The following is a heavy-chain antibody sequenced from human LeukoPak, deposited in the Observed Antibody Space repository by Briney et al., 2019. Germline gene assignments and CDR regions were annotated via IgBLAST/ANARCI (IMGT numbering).Heavy chain of an antibody. D-gene: IGHD1-14*01. CDR1: GGSFSSYIYP. Sequence: SETLSLTCTVSGGSFSSYIYPWGWIRQPPGKGLEWIGSISHSGTTYYNPSLKSRVTISIDTSKSQFSLKLNSVTAADAAVYYCAREVGNSYYYYYMDVWGSGTTVTVSS. V-gene: IGHV4-39*07. J-gene: IGHJ6*03. CDR3: AREVGNSYYYYYMDV. CDR2: ISHSGTT.